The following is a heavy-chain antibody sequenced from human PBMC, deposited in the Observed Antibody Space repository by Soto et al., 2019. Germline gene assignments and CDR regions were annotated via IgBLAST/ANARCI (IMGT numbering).Heavy chain of an antibody. CDR3: AGGNGLFGNYFDP. V-gene: IGHV4-30-2*01. Sequence: SETLSLTCAVSGGSISSGSYSWTWIRQPPGKGLEWIGYVYHSGNTHYNPSLKSRVTISVDRSKNQFSLKLSSVTAADTAVYYCAGGNGLFGNYFDPWGQGILVTVSS. D-gene: IGHD2-8*01. J-gene: IGHJ5*02. CDR1: GGSISSGSYS. CDR2: VYHSGNT.